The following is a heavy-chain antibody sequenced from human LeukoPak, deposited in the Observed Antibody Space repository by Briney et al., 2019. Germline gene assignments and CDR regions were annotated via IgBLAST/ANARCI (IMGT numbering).Heavy chain of an antibody. CDR2: IYTSGST. D-gene: IGHD6-19*01. V-gene: IGHV4-61*02. CDR3: AGGRGIIAVGNWFDP. Sequence: PSQTLSLTCTVSGDSISSGDYYWSWIRQPAGKGLEWIGRIYTSGSTNYNPSLKSRVTMSVDTSKNQFSLKLSSVTAADTAVYYCAGGRGIIAVGNWFDPWGQGTLVTVSS. J-gene: IGHJ5*02. CDR1: GDSISSGDYY.